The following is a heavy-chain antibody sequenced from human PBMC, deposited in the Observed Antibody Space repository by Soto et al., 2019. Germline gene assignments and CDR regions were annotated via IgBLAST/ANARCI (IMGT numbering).Heavy chain of an antibody. CDR1: GYTFTSYG. V-gene: IGHV1-18*01. D-gene: IGHD3-22*01. Sequence: ASVKVSCKASGYTFTSYGISWVRQAPGQGLEWMGWISAYNGNTNYAQNLQGRVTMTTDPSTSTAYMELRSLRSEDTAVYYCARDGYYYDSSGYYLVYWGQGTLVTVSS. J-gene: IGHJ4*02. CDR3: ARDGYYYDSSGYYLVY. CDR2: ISAYNGNT.